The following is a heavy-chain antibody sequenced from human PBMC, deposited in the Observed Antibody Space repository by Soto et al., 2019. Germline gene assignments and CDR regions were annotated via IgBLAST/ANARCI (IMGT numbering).Heavy chain of an antibody. Sequence: SETMSLTCTVAGGSISSYYLSWIRKTPGKGLEWIGYIYYSGSTYYNPSLKSRVTISVDTSKNQFSLKLSSVTAADTAVYYCARGYYYGSGSYFDPYYYYGMDVWGQGTTVTVS. J-gene: IGHJ6*02. CDR1: GGSISSYY. D-gene: IGHD3-10*01. CDR3: ARGYYYGSGSYFDPYYYYGMDV. V-gene: IGHV4-59*06. CDR2: IYYSGST.